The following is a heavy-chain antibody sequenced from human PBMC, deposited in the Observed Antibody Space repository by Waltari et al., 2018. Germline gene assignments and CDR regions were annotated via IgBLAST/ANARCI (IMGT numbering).Heavy chain of an antibody. V-gene: IGHV3-7*01. J-gene: IGHJ4*02. D-gene: IGHD2-2*01. CDR1: GFTFSTSW. CDR3: ARHTSWSFDY. CDR2: INEDERTK. Sequence: EVQLVESGGGLVQPGESLRLSCAASGFTFSTSWMTWVRQVPGKGLEWVANINEDERTKHYVDSVKGRFTISRDNTKNSLYLQMNNLRAEDTAVYYCARHTSWSFDYWGQGSLVTVSS.